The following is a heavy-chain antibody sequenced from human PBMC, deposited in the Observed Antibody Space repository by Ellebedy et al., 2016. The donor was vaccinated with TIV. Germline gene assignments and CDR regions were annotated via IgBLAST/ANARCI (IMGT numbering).Heavy chain of an antibody. J-gene: IGHJ4*02. CDR2: IYYSGST. Sequence: SETLSLTCTVSGGSISSYYWSWIQQPPGKGLEWIGYIYYSGSTNSNPSLKSRVTISVDTSKNQFSLKLSSVTAADTAVYYCARTDYSSSSDYWGQGTLVTVSS. CDR1: GGSISSYY. D-gene: IGHD6-6*01. CDR3: ARTDYSSSSDY. V-gene: IGHV4-59*01.